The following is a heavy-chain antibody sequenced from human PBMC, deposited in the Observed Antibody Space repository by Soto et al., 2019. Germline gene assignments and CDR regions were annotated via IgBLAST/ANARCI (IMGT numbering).Heavy chain of an antibody. Sequence: SVKVSCKASGFTFTSSAVQWVRQARGQRLEWIGWIVVGSGNTNYAQKFQERVTITRDMSTSTAYMALSSLRSEDTAVYYCVRDPSSGYRSFDYWGQGTLVTVSS. CDR1: GFTFTSSA. CDR3: VRDPSSGYRSFDY. J-gene: IGHJ4*02. D-gene: IGHD3-22*01. CDR2: IVVGSGNT. V-gene: IGHV1-58*01.